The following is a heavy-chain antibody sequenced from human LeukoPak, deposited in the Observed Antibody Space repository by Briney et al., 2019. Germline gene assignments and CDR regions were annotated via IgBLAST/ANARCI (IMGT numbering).Heavy chain of an antibody. V-gene: IGHV4-59*01. D-gene: IGHD6-19*01. CDR2: ISYSGSN. Sequence: NPSETPSLTCIVSGDSISSYYWRWIRQPPGKGLEWIGYISYSGSNNYNTSLKSRVTISVDTSKNQFSLNLTSVTAADTAMYYCARWSLHSSGWYFDYWGQGTLVTVSS. CDR3: ARWSLHSSGWYFDY. CDR1: GDSISSYY. J-gene: IGHJ4*02.